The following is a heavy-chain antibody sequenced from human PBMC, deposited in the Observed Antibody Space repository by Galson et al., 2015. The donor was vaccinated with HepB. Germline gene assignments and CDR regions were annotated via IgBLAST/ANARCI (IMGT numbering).Heavy chain of an antibody. Sequence: SLRLSCAASEFNFNIYAMNWARQVPGKGLEWVSSISGSGGSTYYADSMKGRFTISRDNSKNTLYLQMNSLRAEDTAVYYCAKSSVLQLWPRGGYFDYWGQGTLVTVSS. CDR3: AKSSVLQLWPRGGYFDY. J-gene: IGHJ4*02. V-gene: IGHV3-23*01. CDR1: EFNFNIYA. CDR2: ISGSGGST. D-gene: IGHD5-18*01.